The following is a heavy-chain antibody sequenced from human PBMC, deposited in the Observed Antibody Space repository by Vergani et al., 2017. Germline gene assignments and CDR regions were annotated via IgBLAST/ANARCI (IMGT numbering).Heavy chain of an antibody. J-gene: IGHJ4*02. Sequence: EVQLVESGGGLVQPGGSLRLSCAASGFTFSSYSMNWVRQAPGKGLEWVSYISSSSSTIYYADSVKGRFTISRDNAKNSLYLQMNSLRAEDTAVYYCARVVGATWGYFDYWGQGTLVTVSS. D-gene: IGHD1-26*01. CDR1: GFTFSSYS. V-gene: IGHV3-48*01. CDR3: ARVVGATWGYFDY. CDR2: ISSSSSTI.